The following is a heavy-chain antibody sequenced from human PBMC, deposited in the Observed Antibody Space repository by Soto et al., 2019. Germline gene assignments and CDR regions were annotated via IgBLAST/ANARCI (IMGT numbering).Heavy chain of an antibody. Sequence: EVQVVESGGGFVQPGGSLRLSCAASGFIVSNSYMSWVRQAPGRGLQWVALIYSDGRTYHADSVKGRFTISRDNSRNTMYLQMNSLRAEDTAVYYCTRDRDFGGVIAADYWGRGTPVTVSS. D-gene: IGHD3-16*02. CDR1: GFIVSNSY. V-gene: IGHV3-66*01. CDR3: TRDRDFGGVIAADY. J-gene: IGHJ4*02. CDR2: IYSDGRT.